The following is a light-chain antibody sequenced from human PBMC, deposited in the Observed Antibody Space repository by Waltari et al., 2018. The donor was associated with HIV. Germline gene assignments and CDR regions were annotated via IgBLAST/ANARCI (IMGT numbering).Light chain of an antibody. Sequence: QSALTQPPSASGSPGQSVTISCTGTSSDVGGYNYVSWYQQHPGKAPKLMIYEVSKRPSGVPDRFSGSKSGTTASLTVSGLQAEDEADYYCSSYAGSNNLLFGAGTKLTVL. V-gene: IGLV2-8*01. CDR2: EVS. CDR3: SSYAGSNNLL. CDR1: SSDVGGYNY. J-gene: IGLJ2*01.